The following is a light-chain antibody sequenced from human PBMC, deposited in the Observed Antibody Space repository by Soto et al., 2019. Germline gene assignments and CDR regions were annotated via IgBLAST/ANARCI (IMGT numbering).Light chain of an antibody. Sequence: DIQMTQSPSTLSASVGDRVTITCRATQSISNSLAWYQQKPGKAPNLLIYKASSLETVVPSRFSGSGSGTEFTLTITSLQTDDYATYYCQQYASFWTFGQGTKVEIK. CDR3: QQYASFWT. CDR2: KAS. J-gene: IGKJ1*01. V-gene: IGKV1-5*03. CDR1: QSISNS.